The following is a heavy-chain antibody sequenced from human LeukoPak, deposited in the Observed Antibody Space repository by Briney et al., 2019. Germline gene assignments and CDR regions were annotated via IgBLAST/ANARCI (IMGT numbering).Heavy chain of an antibody. J-gene: IGHJ5*02. D-gene: IGHD3-3*01. CDR3: ARDHRSTIFGVVTQNWFDP. CDR2: ISTSSSYI. CDR1: GFTFSTYS. V-gene: IGHV3-21*01. Sequence: GGSLRLSCAASGFTFSTYSMNWVRQAPGKGLEWVSFISTSSSYIYYADSVKGRFTISRDNSKNSLYLQMNSLRAEDTAVYYCARDHRSTIFGVVTQNWFDPWGQGTLVTVSS.